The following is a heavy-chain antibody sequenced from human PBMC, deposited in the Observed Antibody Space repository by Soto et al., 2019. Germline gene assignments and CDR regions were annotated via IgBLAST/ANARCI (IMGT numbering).Heavy chain of an antibody. J-gene: IGHJ6*03. V-gene: IGHV1-69*04. CDR2: IIPVLGVP. D-gene: IGHD3-10*01. CDR1: GGTFYNYG. CDR3: ARVGGGEITMVRGVITGIQDLNYYYYYKDV. Sequence: SVKVSCKASGGTFYNYGFSWMRQAPGQGLEWMGRIIPVLGVPSYAEKFQGRVTISRDKSTTTVYMELSSLRSEDTAVYYCARVGGGEITMVRGVITGIQDLNYYYYYKDVWGKGTTVTVSS.